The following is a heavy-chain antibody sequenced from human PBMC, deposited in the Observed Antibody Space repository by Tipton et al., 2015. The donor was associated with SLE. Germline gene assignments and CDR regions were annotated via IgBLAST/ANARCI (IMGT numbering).Heavy chain of an antibody. J-gene: IGHJ6*02. D-gene: IGHD2-2*01. Sequence: SLRLSCAASGFTFSSYWMHWVRQAPRKGLVRVSHINSDGSSTNYADSVKGRFTISRDNAKNTLYLQMNSLRAEDTAVYYCARNVVVPAGIRDYYGMDVWGQGP. CDR2: INSDGSST. CDR1: GFTFSSYW. V-gene: IGHV3-74*01. CDR3: ARNVVVPAGIRDYYGMDV.